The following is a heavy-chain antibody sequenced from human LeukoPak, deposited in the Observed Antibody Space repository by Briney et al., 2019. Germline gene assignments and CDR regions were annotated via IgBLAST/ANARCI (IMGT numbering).Heavy chain of an antibody. Sequence: GGSLRLSCAASGFTFSSYSMKWVRQALGKGLEWVSSISSSSSYIYYADSVKGRFTISRDNAKNSLYLQMNSLRAEDTAVYYCAREATTVTARGFDPWGQGTLVTVSS. CDR3: AREATTVTARGFDP. CDR2: ISSSSSYI. CDR1: GFTFSSYS. D-gene: IGHD4-17*01. V-gene: IGHV3-21*01. J-gene: IGHJ5*02.